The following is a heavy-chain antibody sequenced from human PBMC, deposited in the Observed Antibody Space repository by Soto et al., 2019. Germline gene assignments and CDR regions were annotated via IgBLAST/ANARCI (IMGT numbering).Heavy chain of an antibody. CDR1: GYTFTSYG. Sequence: GASVKVSCKASGYTFTSYGISWVRQAPGQRLEWMGWISAYNGNTNYAQKLQGRVTMTTDTSTSTAYMELRSLRSDDTAVYYCARGISGITGTPVRARYYMDVWGKGTTVTVSS. CDR3: ARGISGITGTPVRARYYMDV. V-gene: IGHV1-18*01. J-gene: IGHJ6*03. D-gene: IGHD1-20*01. CDR2: ISAYNGNT.